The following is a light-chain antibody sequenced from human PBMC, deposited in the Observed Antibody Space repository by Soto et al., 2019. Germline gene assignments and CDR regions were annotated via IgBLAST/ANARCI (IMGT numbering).Light chain of an antibody. Sequence: DIQMTQSPSSLSASVGDRVTITCQASQDISNYLNWYQQKPGKAPKLLIYDASNLETGVPSRFSGSGSGTDFTLAISSLQPEDIATYYCQQYDHLPRSTTFGQGTRLEIK. CDR1: QDISNY. J-gene: IGKJ5*01. CDR2: DAS. V-gene: IGKV1-33*01. CDR3: QQYDHLPRSTT.